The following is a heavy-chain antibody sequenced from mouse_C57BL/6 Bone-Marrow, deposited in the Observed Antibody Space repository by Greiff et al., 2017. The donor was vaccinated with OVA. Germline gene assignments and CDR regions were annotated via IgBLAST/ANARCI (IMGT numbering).Heavy chain of an antibody. V-gene: IGHV1-69*01. Sequence: VQLQQPGAELVMPGASVKLSCKASGYTFTSYWMHWVKQRPGQGLEWIGEIDPSDSYTNYNQKFKGKSTLTVDKSSSTAYMQLSSLTSEDSAVYYCARDLYYGSSYVEYAMDDWGQGTSVTGSS. CDR2: IDPSDSYT. CDR1: GYTFTSYW. CDR3: ARDLYYGSSYVEYAMDD. J-gene: IGHJ4*01. D-gene: IGHD1-1*01.